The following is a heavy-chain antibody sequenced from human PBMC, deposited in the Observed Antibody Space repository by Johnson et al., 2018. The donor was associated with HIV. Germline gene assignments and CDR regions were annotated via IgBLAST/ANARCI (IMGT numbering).Heavy chain of an antibody. CDR1: GFTVSSNY. Sequence: MQLVESGGNLVQPGGSLRLSCAASGFTVSSNYMTWVRQAPGKGLEWVSVIYSGGSTYYADSVKGRFIISRDNSKNTLLLQMNSLRAEDTAVYYCATFGYTSGWIVTDDAFDVWGHGTLVTVSS. CDR2: IYSGGST. D-gene: IGHD6-19*01. CDR3: ATFGYTSGWIVTDDAFDV. J-gene: IGHJ3*01. V-gene: IGHV3-66*01.